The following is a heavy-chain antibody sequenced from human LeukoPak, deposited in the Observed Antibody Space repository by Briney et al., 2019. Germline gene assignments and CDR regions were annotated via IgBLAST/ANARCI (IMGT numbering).Heavy chain of an antibody. CDR3: AKEARIVVAKGSENY. D-gene: IGHD3-22*01. V-gene: IGHV3-30*02. CDR1: GFTFSSYG. CDR2: IRYDGSNK. J-gene: IGHJ4*02. Sequence: GGSLRLSCAASGFTFSSYGMHWVRQAPGKGLEWVAFIRYDGSNKYYADSVKGRFTISRDNSKNTLYLQMNSLRAEDTAVYYCAKEARIVVAKGSENYWGQGTLVTVSS.